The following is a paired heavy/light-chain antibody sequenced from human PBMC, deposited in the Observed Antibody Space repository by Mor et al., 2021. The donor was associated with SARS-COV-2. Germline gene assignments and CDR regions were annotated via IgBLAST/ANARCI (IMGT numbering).Heavy chain of an antibody. CDR3: AREGGLGGYALDV. V-gene: IGHV3-21*01. J-gene: IGHJ6*02. CDR1: GFTFSTNS. CDR2: INYNSAYI. D-gene: IGHD3-16*01. Sequence: EVQLVESGGGLVKPGGSLRLSCAASGFTFSTNSMTWARQAPGKGLEWVSSINYNSAYIYYADSVRGRFTISRDNAKNSLYLQMNTLSADDTAVYYCAREGGLGGYALDVWGQGTTVTVS.
Light chain of an antibody. J-gene: IGLJ1*01. Sequence: YVLTQPPSVSVAPGQTARITCGGNNFGRNSVHWYQQRPGQAPVLVVYDDSDRPSGIPERFSGSNSGNTATLTISRVEAGDEAAYYCQVWDSSSAYRIFGTGTEVTVL. V-gene: IGLV3-21*02. CDR1: NFGRNS. CDR2: DDS. CDR3: QVWDSSSAYRI.